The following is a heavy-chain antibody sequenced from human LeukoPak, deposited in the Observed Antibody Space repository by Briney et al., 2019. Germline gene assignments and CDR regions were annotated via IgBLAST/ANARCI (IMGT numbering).Heavy chain of an antibody. Sequence: SGGSLRLSCAASGFTFSGCAMNWVRQAPGKGLEWVSGISGSGDNTHHADSVKGRFTISRDNSKNTLYLHMNTLRAEDTAVYYCAKLLSDFWSYADYWGQGTLVTVSS. D-gene: IGHD3-3*01. J-gene: IGHJ4*02. CDR1: GFTFSGCA. CDR2: ISGSGDNT. V-gene: IGHV3-23*01. CDR3: AKLLSDFWSYADY.